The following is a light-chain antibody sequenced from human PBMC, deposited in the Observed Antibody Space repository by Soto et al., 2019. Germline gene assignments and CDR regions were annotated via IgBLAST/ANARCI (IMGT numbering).Light chain of an antibody. V-gene: IGKV1-39*01. CDR2: AAS. CDR1: ESINRH. Sequence: DIQMTQSPSSLSASVGDRVTITCRASESINRHLNWYQQQPGKAPKLLIYAASSLQNGVPSRFWGGGSGTDFPLLITNLQPEDFATYYCQQSDTALSITFGPGTRLAIK. CDR3: QQSDTALSIT. J-gene: IGKJ5*01.